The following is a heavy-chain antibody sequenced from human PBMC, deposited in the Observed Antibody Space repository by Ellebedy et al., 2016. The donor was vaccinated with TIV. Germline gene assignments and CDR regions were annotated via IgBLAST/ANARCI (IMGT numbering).Heavy chain of an antibody. Sequence: GESLKISXKGSGYRFTNYWIGWVRQMPGKGLEWMGIIHPGDSDTRYSPSFQGQFTMSADKSISTAYLQWSSLEASDTAMYYCARRADYYDSSGYGPVDYWGQGTLVTVSS. CDR2: IHPGDSDT. V-gene: IGHV5-51*01. CDR1: GYRFTNYW. CDR3: ARRADYYDSSGYGPVDY. J-gene: IGHJ4*02. D-gene: IGHD3-22*01.